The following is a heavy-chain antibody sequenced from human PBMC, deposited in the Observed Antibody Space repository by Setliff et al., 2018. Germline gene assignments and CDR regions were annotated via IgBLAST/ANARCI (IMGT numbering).Heavy chain of an antibody. CDR3: ARVGSQGGYYFDS. J-gene: IGHJ4*02. V-gene: IGHV5-51*01. D-gene: IGHD3-10*01. Sequence: PGESLKISCKGSGYRFTSYWVGWVRQMPGKGMEWMGLIYPGDSDTRSIPSFRGQVTISADKSISSVYLQWRSLKASDTAMYYCARVGSQGGYYFDSWGQGTLVTVSS. CDR2: IYPGDSDT. CDR1: GYRFTSYW.